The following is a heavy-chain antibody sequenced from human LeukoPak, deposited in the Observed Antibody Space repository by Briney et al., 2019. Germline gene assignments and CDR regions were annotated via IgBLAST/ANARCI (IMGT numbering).Heavy chain of an antibody. V-gene: IGHV4-61*01. CDR1: GGSVSSGSYY. Sequence: SETLSLTCTVSGGSVSSGSYYWSWIRQPPGKGLEWIGYIYYSGSINYNPSLKSRVTISVDTSKNQFSLKLSSVTAADTAVYYCARDGIVGARSWFDPWGQGTLVTVSS. J-gene: IGHJ5*02. CDR3: ARDGIVGARSWFDP. D-gene: IGHD1-26*01. CDR2: IYYSGSI.